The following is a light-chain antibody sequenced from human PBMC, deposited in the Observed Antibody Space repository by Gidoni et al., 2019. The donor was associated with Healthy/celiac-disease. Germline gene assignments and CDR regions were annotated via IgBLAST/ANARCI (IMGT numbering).Light chain of an antibody. V-gene: IGKV3-20*01. J-gene: IGKJ4*01. CDR3: QQYGSSPFT. Sequence: IVLTQSPGTLSFAPGERATLSCRASQSGSSSYLAWYQQKPGQAPRLLIYGASSRATGIPDRFSGSGSGTDFTLTISRLEPEDFAVYYCQQYGSSPFTFGGGTKVEIK. CDR1: QSGSSSY. CDR2: GAS.